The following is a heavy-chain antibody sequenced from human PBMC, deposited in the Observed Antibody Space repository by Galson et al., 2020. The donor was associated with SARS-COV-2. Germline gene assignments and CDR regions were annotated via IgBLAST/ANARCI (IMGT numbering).Heavy chain of an antibody. CDR2: ISWNSGNI. CDR1: GFTFDAYA. CDR3: AKVGGFEGSAYY. J-gene: IGHJ4*02. Sequence: GGSLRLSCAASGFTFDAYAMHWVRQAPGKGLEWVSGISWNSGNIGYADSVKGRFTISRDNAKNSLYLQMNSLRAEDTALYYCAKVGGFEGSAYYGGQRTLVAVSS. D-gene: IGHD1-26*01. V-gene: IGHV3-9*01.